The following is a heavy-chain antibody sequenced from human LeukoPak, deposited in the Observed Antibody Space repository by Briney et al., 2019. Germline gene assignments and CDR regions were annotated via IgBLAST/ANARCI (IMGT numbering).Heavy chain of an antibody. V-gene: IGHV3-21*01. CDR2: ISSSSSYI. J-gene: IGHJ4*02. CDR3: ARDGLAVAGTSDY. Sequence: GGSLRLSCAASGFTFSSYSMNWVRQAPGKGLEWVSSISSSSSYIYYADSVKGRFTISRDNAKNSLYLQMNSLRAEDTAVYYCARDGLAVAGTSDYWGQGTLVTVSS. D-gene: IGHD6-19*01. CDR1: GFTFSSYS.